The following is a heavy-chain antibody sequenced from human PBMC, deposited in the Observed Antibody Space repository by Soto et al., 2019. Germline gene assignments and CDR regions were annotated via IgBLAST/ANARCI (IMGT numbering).Heavy chain of an antibody. V-gene: IGHV2-5*02. CDR3: VQSRCGGDCLQSYSSHSYYGLDV. Sequence: QITLKESGPTLVKPTQTLTLTCTFSGFSLSTTGVGVGWIRQPPGKALEWLALIYWDDDKRYNPSLKSRLTITKHSSNNQVVLTMTNMDPVDTATYYCVQSRCGGDCLQSYSSHSYYGLDVWGQGTTVTVSS. CDR2: IYWDDDK. J-gene: IGHJ6*02. CDR1: GFSLSTTGVG. D-gene: IGHD2-21*01.